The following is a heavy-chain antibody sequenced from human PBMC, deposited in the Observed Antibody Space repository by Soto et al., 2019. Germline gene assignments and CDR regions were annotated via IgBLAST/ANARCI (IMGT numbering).Heavy chain of an antibody. V-gene: IGHV3-48*02. CDR1: GFTLSGYS. Sequence: EVQLVESGGGMVQPGGSLRVSCAASGFTLSGYSMPWVRQAQGKGLEWVSYISGSGGTIYYADSVKGRFTISRDNAKNSLSVQMNSLRDEDTAVYFCARETGLRSSGWSYYFDFWGQGTRVTVSS. D-gene: IGHD6-19*01. CDR2: ISGSGGTI. CDR3: ARETGLRSSGWSYYFDF. J-gene: IGHJ4*02.